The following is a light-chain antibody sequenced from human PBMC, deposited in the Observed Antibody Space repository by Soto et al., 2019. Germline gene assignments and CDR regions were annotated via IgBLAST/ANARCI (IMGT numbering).Light chain of an antibody. CDR2: GNS. CDR1: SSNIGAGYD. V-gene: IGLV1-40*01. J-gene: IGLJ1*01. CDR3: QSYDSSLSAFYV. Sequence: QSVLTQPPSVSGAPGQRVTISCTGSSSNIGAGYDVHWYQQLPGTAPKLLIYGNSNRPSGVPDRFSGSKSGTSASLAITGLQAEDDADYYCQSYDSSLSAFYVFGTGTKVTVL.